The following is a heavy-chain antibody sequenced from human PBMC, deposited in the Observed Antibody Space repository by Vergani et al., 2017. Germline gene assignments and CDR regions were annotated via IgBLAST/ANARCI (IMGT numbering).Heavy chain of an antibody. J-gene: IGHJ4*02. D-gene: IGHD3-10*01. CDR3: AKDLHYYGSGSYFSAHFDY. Sequence: EVQLVESGGGLVQPGGSLRLSCAASGFTFGSYWMSWVRQAPGKGLEWVANINQDGSEKYYVDSVKGRFTISRDNAKNSLYLQMNSLRAEDTAVYYCAKDLHYYGSGSYFSAHFDYWGQGTLVTVSS. V-gene: IGHV3-7*01. CDR1: GFTFGSYW. CDR2: INQDGSEK.